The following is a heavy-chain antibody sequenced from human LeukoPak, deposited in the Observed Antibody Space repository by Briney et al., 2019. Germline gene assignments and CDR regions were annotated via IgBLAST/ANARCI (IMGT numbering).Heavy chain of an antibody. CDR2: ISYDGSNK. CDR3: ARGQEGSGSPLDY. V-gene: IGHV3-30-3*01. J-gene: IGHJ4*02. Sequence: GGSLRLSCAASGFTFSSYAMHWVRQAPGKGLEWVAVISYDGSNKYYADSVKGRFTISRDNSKNTLYLQMNSLRAEDTAVYYCARGQEGSGSPLDYWGQGTLVTVSS. CDR1: GFTFSSYA. D-gene: IGHD3-10*01.